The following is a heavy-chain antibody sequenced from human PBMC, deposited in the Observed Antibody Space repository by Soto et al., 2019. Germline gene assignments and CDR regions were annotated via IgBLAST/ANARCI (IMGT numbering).Heavy chain of an antibody. D-gene: IGHD3-16*01. CDR2: INPIFGTA. CDR3: AQCLLGVNYYYGMDV. J-gene: IGHJ6*02. Sequence: QVQLVQSGAEVKKPGSSVKVSCKASGGTFSSYAINWVRQAPGQGLEWMGGINPIFGTADYEQKFQGRVTITADQSTSTAYMELSSLRSEDTAVYYCAQCLLGVNYYYGMDVWGQGTTVTVSS. CDR1: GGTFSSYA. V-gene: IGHV1-69*12.